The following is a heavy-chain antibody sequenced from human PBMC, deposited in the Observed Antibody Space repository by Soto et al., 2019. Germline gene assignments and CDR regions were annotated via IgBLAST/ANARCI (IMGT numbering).Heavy chain of an antibody. Sequence: SETLSLTCTVSGGSISSSSYYWGWIRQPPGKGLEWIGSIYYSGSTYYNPSLKSRVTISVDTSKNQFSLKLSSVTAADTAVYYFARQNGGSYGEFDYWGQGTLVTVSS. CDR1: GGSISSSSYY. D-gene: IGHD1-26*01. V-gene: IGHV4-39*01. CDR2: IYYSGST. CDR3: ARQNGGSYGEFDY. J-gene: IGHJ4*02.